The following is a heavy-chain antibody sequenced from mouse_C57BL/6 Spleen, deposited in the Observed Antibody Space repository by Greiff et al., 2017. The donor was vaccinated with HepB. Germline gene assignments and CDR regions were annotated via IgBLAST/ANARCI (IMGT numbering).Heavy chain of an antibody. V-gene: IGHV1-74*01. Sequence: VQLQQPGAELVKPGASVKVSCKASGYTFTSYWMHWVKHRPGQGLEWIGRIHPSDSDTNYNQKFKGKATLTVDKSSSTAYMQLSSLTSEDSAVYYCATGGSSGPWFAYWGQGTLVTVSA. CDR3: ATGGSSGPWFAY. CDR1: GYTFTSYW. D-gene: IGHD1-1*01. CDR2: IHPSDSDT. J-gene: IGHJ3*01.